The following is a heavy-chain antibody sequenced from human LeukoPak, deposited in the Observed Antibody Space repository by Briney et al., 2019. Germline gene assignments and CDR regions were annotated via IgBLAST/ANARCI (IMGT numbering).Heavy chain of an antibody. J-gene: IGHJ3*02. CDR2: IYSGGST. CDR1: GFTVSSNY. Sequence: PGGSLRLSCAASGFTVSSNYMSWARQAPGKGLEWVSVIYSGGSTYYADSVKGRFTISRDNSKNTLYLQMNSLRAEDTAVYYSARDGPGYSSSRGAFDIWGQGTMVTVSS. D-gene: IGHD6-13*01. CDR3: ARDGPGYSSSRGAFDI. V-gene: IGHV3-66*01.